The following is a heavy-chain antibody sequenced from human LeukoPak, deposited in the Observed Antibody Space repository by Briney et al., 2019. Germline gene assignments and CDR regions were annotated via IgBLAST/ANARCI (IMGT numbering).Heavy chain of an antibody. V-gene: IGHV3-30*04. CDR1: GFTFRSYA. Sequence: PGGSLRLSCAASGFTFRSYAMHWVRQAPGKGLEWVAVISDDGSNKYYADSVKGRFTISRDNSKNTLYLQMTSLRADDTAVYYCAKYARSYCSGGSCYWDYWGQGTLVTVSS. J-gene: IGHJ4*02. CDR3: AKYARSYCSGGSCYWDY. D-gene: IGHD2-15*01. CDR2: ISDDGSNK.